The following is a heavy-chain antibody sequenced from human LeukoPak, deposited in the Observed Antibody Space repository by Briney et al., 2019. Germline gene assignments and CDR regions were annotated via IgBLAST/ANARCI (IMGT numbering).Heavy chain of an antibody. J-gene: IGHJ4*02. V-gene: IGHV3-64D*06. Sequence: GGSLRLSCSASGFTFSRYAMHGVRQAPGKGLEYVSAISSNGGSTYYADSVKGRFTISRDNSRNTLHLQMSSLRVEDTAVYYCVKDSRSGSYFDYWGQGTLVTVSS. D-gene: IGHD3-10*01. CDR3: VKDSRSGSYFDY. CDR2: ISSNGGST. CDR1: GFTFSRYA.